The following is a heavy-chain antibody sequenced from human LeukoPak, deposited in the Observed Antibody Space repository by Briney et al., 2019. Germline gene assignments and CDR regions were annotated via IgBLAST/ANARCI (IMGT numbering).Heavy chain of an antibody. Sequence: GGSLRLSYAASGFTFSSYGMHWVHQAPGKGLEWVAVISYDGSNKYYADSVKGRFTISRDNSKNTLYLQMNSLRAEDTAVYYCAKNSYGYLPGHDYWGQGTLVTVSS. J-gene: IGHJ4*02. CDR3: AKNSYGYLPGHDY. D-gene: IGHD5-18*01. V-gene: IGHV3-30*18. CDR1: GFTFSSYG. CDR2: ISYDGSNK.